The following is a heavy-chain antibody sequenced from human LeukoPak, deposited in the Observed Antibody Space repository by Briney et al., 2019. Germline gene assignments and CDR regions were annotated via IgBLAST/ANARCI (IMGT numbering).Heavy chain of an antibody. J-gene: IGHJ4*02. CDR3: ARNWYSAFDY. V-gene: IGHV3-30*02. Sequence: GGSLRLSRAASGFTFRNFCMHWVRQAPGKGLEWVAFIQFDGNNQQYAGSVKGRFTISRDKNTLHVQMNSLRLEDTAVYYCARNWYSAFDYWGQGTLVTVAS. CDR2: IQFDGNNQ. D-gene: IGHD1-7*01. CDR1: GFTFRNFC.